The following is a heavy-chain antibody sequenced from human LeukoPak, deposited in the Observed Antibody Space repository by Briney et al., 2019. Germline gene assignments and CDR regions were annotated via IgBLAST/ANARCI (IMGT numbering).Heavy chain of an antibody. Sequence: SETLSLTCTVSGGSISSYYWSWIRQPPGKGLEWIGYIYYSGSTNYNPSLKSRVTISVDTSKNQFSLKLSSVTAADTAVYYCARGCYDFWSGYYFDAFDIWGQGTMVTVSS. CDR2: IYYSGST. CDR3: ARGCYDFWSGYYFDAFDI. V-gene: IGHV4-59*01. D-gene: IGHD3-3*01. J-gene: IGHJ3*02. CDR1: GGSISSYY.